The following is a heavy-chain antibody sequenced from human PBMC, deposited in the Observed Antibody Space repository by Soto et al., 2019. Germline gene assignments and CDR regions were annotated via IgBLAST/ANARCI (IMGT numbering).Heavy chain of an antibody. CDR2: ISDGGST. CDR3: ARATLGGAYDFCH. Sequence: EVQLVESGGGLVQPGGSLRLSCEASGVTVNNCFMTWVRQAPGKGLEWVSTISDGGSTYYADSVNGRFIFSRDSSRNTVYLQMNSLRAGDTAVYYCARATLGGAYDFCHGGQGTLVTVSS. J-gene: IGHJ4*02. D-gene: IGHD3-3*01. CDR1: GVTVNNCF. V-gene: IGHV3-66*01.